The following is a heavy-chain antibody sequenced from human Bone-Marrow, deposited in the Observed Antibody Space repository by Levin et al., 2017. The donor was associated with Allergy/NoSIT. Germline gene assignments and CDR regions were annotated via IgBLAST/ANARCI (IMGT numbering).Heavy chain of an antibody. CDR3: AGQDYYYDSSGYYSWFDP. CDR1: GYSFTSYW. D-gene: IGHD3-22*01. J-gene: IGHJ5*02. V-gene: IGHV5-51*01. CDR2: IYPGDSDT. Sequence: LGESLKISCKGSGYSFTSYWIGWVRQMPGKGLEWMGIIYPGDSDTRYNPSFQGQVTISADKSISTAYLQWSSLKASDTAMYYCAGQDYYYDSSGYYSWFDPWGQGTLVTVSS.